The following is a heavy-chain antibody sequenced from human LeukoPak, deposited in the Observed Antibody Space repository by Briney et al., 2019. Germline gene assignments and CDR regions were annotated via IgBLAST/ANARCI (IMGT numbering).Heavy chain of an antibody. Sequence: PGGSLRLSCAASEFTFSSYWMHWVRQAPGKGLVWVSRINSDGSNTTYADSVKGRFPISRDNTRNTLYLQLSSLRAEDTAVYCCARSGGAGFDYWGQGTLVTVSS. CDR2: INSDGSNT. CDR3: ARSGGAGFDY. V-gene: IGHV3-74*01. J-gene: IGHJ4*02. D-gene: IGHD3-16*01. CDR1: EFTFSSYW.